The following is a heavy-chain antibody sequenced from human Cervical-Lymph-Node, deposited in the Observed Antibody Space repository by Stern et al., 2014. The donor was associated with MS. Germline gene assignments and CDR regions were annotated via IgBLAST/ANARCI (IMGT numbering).Heavy chain of an antibody. V-gene: IGHV3-23*04. J-gene: IGHJ4*02. CDR2: IRGSGGST. CDR3: AKYFDYYDSSGYQDYFDY. CDR1: GFTFSSYA. Sequence: EVQLVESGGGLVQPGGSLRLSCAASGFTFSSYAMSWVRQAPGKGLEWVSAIRGSGGSTYYADSVKGRFTISRDNSKNTLYVQMNSLRAEDTAVYYCAKYFDYYDSSGYQDYFDYWGQGTLVTVSS. D-gene: IGHD3-22*01.